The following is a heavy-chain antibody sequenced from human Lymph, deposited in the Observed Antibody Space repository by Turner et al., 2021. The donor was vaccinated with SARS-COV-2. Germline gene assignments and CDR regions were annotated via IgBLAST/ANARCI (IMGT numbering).Heavy chain of an antibody. J-gene: IGHJ5*02. V-gene: IGHV3-30-3*01. CDR3: ARAGSGSYLSWFDP. CDR2: ISYDGSNK. D-gene: IGHD1-26*01. CDR1: GFTFSSYA. Sequence: QVQLVESGGGVVQPGRSLRLSCAAAGFTFSSYAMHWVRQAPGNGLEWVAVISYDGSNKYYADSVKGRFTISRDNSKNTLYLQMNSLRAEDTAVYYCARAGSGSYLSWFDPWGQGTLVTVSS.